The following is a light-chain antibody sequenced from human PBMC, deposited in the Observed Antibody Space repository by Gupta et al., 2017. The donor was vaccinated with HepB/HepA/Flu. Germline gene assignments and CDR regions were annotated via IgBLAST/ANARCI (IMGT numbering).Light chain of an antibody. CDR1: SSNIETNT. J-gene: IGLJ2*01. CDR3: AAWDDNLNGVV. Sequence: QSVLTQPPSASGTPWQRVTIPCSGSSSNIETNTVNWYQQLPGTAPKLLIYSNNQRPSGVPDRFSGSKSGTSASLAISGLQSEDEADYYCAAWDDNLNGVVFGGGTKVTVL. V-gene: IGLV1-44*01. CDR2: SNN.